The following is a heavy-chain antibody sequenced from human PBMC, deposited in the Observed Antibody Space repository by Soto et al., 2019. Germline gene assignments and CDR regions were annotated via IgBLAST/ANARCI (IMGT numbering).Heavy chain of an antibody. J-gene: IGHJ4*02. CDR2: ISYDGSNK. D-gene: IGHD3-22*01. V-gene: IGHV3-30*18. CDR3: AKLGYDSSGLSSY. Sequence: GGSLRLSCAASGFTFSSYGMHWVRQAPGKGLEWVAVISYDGSNKYYADSVKGRFTISRDNSKNTLYLQMNSLRAEDTAVYYCAKLGYDSSGLSSYWGQGTLVTVSS. CDR1: GFTFSSYG.